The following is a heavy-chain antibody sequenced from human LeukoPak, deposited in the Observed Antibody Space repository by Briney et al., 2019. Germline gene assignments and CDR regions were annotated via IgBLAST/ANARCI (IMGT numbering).Heavy chain of an antibody. CDR1: GYTFTGYY. Sequence: ASVKVSCKASGYTFTGYYMHWVRQAPGQGLEWMGWINPNSGGTNYAQKFQGRVTMTRDTSISTAYMELSSLRSEDTAVYYCARARITIFGVVPTNWFDPWGQGTLVTVSS. J-gene: IGHJ5*02. CDR3: ARARITIFGVVPTNWFDP. D-gene: IGHD3-3*01. V-gene: IGHV1-2*02. CDR2: INPNSGGT.